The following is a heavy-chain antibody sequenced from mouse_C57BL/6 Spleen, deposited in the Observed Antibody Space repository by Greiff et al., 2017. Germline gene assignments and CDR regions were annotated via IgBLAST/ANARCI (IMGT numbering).Heavy chain of an antibody. CDR3: HLSTMVTTGGFDY. J-gene: IGHJ2*01. Sequence: QVQLKQPGAELVMPGASVKLSCKASGYTFTSYWMHWVKQRPGQGLEWIGEIDPSDSYTNYNQKFKGKSTLTVDKSSSTAYMQLSSLTSEDSAVYYCHLSTMVTTGGFDYWGQGTTLTVSS. D-gene: IGHD2-2*01. CDR1: GYTFTSYW. V-gene: IGHV1-69*01. CDR2: IDPSDSYT.